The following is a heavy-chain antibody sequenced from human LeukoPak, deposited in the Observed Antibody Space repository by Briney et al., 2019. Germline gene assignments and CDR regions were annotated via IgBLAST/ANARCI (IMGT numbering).Heavy chain of an antibody. CDR1: GFTFSGYW. Sequence: PGGSLRLSCATSGFTFSGYWMHWVRQAPGKGLVWVSRINSDGSSTSYADSVKGRFTISRDNAKNTLYLQMNSLRAEDTAVYYCAKDFYDVYWHVTTLGYFYYYYYMDVWGKGTTVTISS. CDR3: AKDFYDVYWHVTTLGYFYYYYYMDV. J-gene: IGHJ6*03. V-gene: IGHV3-74*01. CDR2: INSDGSST. D-gene: IGHD3-16*01.